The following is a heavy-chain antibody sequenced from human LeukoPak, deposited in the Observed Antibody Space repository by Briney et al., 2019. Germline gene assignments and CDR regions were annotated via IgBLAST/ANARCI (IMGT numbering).Heavy chain of an antibody. Sequence: SSETLSLTCTVSGGSVSSNTYHWSWLRQPPGKGLEWLGHIYYTGSTDYNPSLKSRVTISVDTSKNHFSLKLSSVTAADTAVYFCARFRSSGWYYFDYWGQGTLVTVSS. J-gene: IGHJ4*02. V-gene: IGHV4-61*03. D-gene: IGHD6-19*01. CDR3: ARFRSSGWYYFDY. CDR1: GGSVSSNTYH. CDR2: IYYTGST.